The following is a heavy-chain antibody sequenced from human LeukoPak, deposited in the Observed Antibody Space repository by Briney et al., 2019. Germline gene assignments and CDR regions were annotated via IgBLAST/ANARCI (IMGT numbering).Heavy chain of an antibody. D-gene: IGHD2-2*01. CDR2: INHSGST. CDR1: GGSFSGYY. CDR3: ARGSSSTIPYNWFDP. Sequence: PSETLSLTCAVYGGSFSGYYWSWIRQPPGKGLEWMGEINHSGSTNYNPSLKSRVTISVDTSKNQFSLKLSSVTAADTAVYYCARGSSSTIPYNWFDPWGQGTLVTVSS. J-gene: IGHJ5*02. V-gene: IGHV4-34*01.